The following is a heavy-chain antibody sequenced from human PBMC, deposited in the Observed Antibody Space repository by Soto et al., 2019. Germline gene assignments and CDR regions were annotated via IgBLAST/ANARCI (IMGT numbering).Heavy chain of an antibody. V-gene: IGHV3-23*01. CDR1: GFTFSTFD. CDR2: IRGTDGST. Sequence: PGGSLRLSCAASGFTFSTFDMTWVRQAPGKGLEWVSIIRGTDGSTYYADSMKGRFTISKGNSKNTLYLQMNSLRPEDTALYFCVKGGWLDYWGQGTLVTVSS. CDR3: VKGGWLDY. D-gene: IGHD6-19*01. J-gene: IGHJ4*02.